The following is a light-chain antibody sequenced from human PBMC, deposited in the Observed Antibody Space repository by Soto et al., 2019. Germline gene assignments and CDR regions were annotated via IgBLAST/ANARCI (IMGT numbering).Light chain of an antibody. CDR3: RSYTTSGSLV. CDR2: DVS. Sequence: QSALTQPASVSGSPGQSITISCTGTTSDVGGYNYVSWYQQHPGKAPKLMIYDVSNRPSGVSNRFSGSKSGNTASLTISGLQAEDEADYYCRSYTTSGSLVFGGGTKLTVL. CDR1: TSDVGGYNY. V-gene: IGLV2-14*01. J-gene: IGLJ2*01.